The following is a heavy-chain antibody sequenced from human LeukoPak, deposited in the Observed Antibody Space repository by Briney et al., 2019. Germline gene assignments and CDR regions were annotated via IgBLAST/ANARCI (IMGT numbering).Heavy chain of an antibody. Sequence: GGSLRLSCAASGFSFSSYAMHWVRQAPGKGLEYVSAISSNDGSTYYANSVKGRFTISRDISKNTLYLQMDSLRAEDMAVYHCGGGSGSYYDYWGQGTLVAVSS. CDR1: GFSFSSYA. D-gene: IGHD1-26*01. CDR3: GGGSGSYYDY. CDR2: ISSNDGST. J-gene: IGHJ4*02. V-gene: IGHV3-64*01.